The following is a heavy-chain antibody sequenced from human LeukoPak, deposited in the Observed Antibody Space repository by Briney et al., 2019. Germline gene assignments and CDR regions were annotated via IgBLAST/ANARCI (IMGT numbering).Heavy chain of an antibody. V-gene: IGHV4-59*08. Sequence: PSETLSLTCTVSGGSISSYYWTWIRQPPGKGLEWLGYIYYSGSTNYNPSLKSRVTISLDTSKNQFSLRLTSVTAADTAVYYCARSSGYSYGYGEYYFDYWGQGTLVTVSS. D-gene: IGHD5-18*01. CDR1: GGSISSYY. J-gene: IGHJ4*02. CDR3: ARSSGYSYGYGEYYFDY. CDR2: IYYSGST.